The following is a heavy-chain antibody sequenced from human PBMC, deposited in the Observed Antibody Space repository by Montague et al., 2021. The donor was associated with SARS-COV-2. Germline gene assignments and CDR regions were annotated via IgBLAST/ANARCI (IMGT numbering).Heavy chain of an antibody. Sequence: SETLSLTCAVSSGSFRGYYWSWIRQPPGKGLEWIGEINHSGSTTXXPSLESRVSISVDMSNKQFSLKVTSVTAADTAVYYCARLGAITLVRGITKADFSDYGMDVWGQGTTVTVSS. CDR3: ARLGAITLVRGITKADFSDYGMDV. CDR2: INHSGST. V-gene: IGHV4-34*01. J-gene: IGHJ6*02. CDR1: SGSFRGYY. D-gene: IGHD3-10*01.